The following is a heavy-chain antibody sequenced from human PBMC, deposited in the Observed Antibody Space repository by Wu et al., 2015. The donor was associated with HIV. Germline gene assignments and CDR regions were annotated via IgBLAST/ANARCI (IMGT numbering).Heavy chain of an antibody. D-gene: IGHD3-22*01. CDR2: ILGMFGTT. V-gene: IGHV1-69*05. J-gene: IGHJ3*02. Sequence: QVQLVQSGAEVKKPGSSVKVSCQTSGGTFSSYAFTWVRQAPGQGLEWMGGILGMFGTTNYAQKFQGRVSITTDEITSTSYMELNSLTSEDTAVYYCATPIESSGYNEDAFDIWGQGTMVTVSS. CDR1: GGTFSSYA. CDR3: ATPIESSGYNEDAFDI.